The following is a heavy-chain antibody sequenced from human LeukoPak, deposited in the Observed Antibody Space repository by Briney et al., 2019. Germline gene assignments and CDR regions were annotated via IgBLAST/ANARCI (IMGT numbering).Heavy chain of an antibody. CDR2: IRYDGSNK. CDR3: ARDRYCSSTSCYLGYYFDY. Sequence: GGSLRLSCAASGFSFRDYGMHWVRRTPGKGLEWVAFIRYDGSNKYYADSVKGRFTISGDNAKNSLYLQMNSLRAEDTAVYYCARDRYCSSTSCYLGYYFDYWGQGTLVTVSS. J-gene: IGHJ4*02. CDR1: GFSFRDYG. V-gene: IGHV3-30*02. D-gene: IGHD2-2*01.